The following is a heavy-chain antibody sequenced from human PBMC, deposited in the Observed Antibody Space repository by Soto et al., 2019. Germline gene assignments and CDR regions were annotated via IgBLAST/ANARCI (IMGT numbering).Heavy chain of an antibody. V-gene: IGHV3-23*01. CDR3: AKDRLVATLFWFDP. J-gene: IGHJ5*02. CDR1: GFTFSSYA. Sequence: GGSLRLSCXASGFTFSSYAMSWVRQAPGKGLEWVSAISGSGGSTYYADSVKGRFTISRDNSKNTLYLQMNSLRAEDTAVYYCAKDRLVATLFWFDPWGQGTLVTVSS. D-gene: IGHD5-12*01. CDR2: ISGSGGST.